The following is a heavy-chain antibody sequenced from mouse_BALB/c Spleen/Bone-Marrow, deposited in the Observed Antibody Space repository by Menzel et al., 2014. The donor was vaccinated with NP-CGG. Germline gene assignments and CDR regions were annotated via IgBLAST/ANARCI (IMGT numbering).Heavy chain of an antibody. D-gene: IGHD2-1*01. CDR3: ARDGNFAMDY. CDR1: GFTFSDYY. Sequence: EVQRVESGGGLVKPRGSLKLSCAVSGFTFSDYYMYWVRQNPEKRLEWVATINDGGSYTYYPDSVKGRFTISRDNAKNNLYLQMSSLKSEDTAMYYCARDGNFAMDYWGQGTSVTVSS. J-gene: IGHJ4*01. V-gene: IGHV5-4*02. CDR2: INDGGSYT.